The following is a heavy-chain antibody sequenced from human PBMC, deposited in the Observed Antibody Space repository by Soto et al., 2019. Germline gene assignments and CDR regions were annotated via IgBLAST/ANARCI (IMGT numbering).Heavy chain of an antibody. J-gene: IGHJ6*03. Sequence: SETLSLTCAVYGGSFSGYYWSWIRQPPGKGLEWIGEINHSGSTNYNPSLKSRVTISVDTSKNQFSLKLSSVTAADTAVYYCARTKYYDFWSGYYPVYYMDVWGKGTTVTVSS. CDR3: ARTKYYDFWSGYYPVYYMDV. CDR1: GGSFSGYY. D-gene: IGHD3-3*01. V-gene: IGHV4-34*01. CDR2: INHSGST.